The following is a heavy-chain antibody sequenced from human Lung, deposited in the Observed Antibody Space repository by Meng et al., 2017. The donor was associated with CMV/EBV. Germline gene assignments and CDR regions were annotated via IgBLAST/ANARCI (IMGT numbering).Heavy chain of an antibody. CDR2: INQSGST. Sequence: TXSLXSVVYGGSFSGYYWSWIRQPPGKGLEWIAEINQSGSTNRNPTFKSRVTISVDTSKNRFSLNLTSVTAADTAVYYCARKDYYDISGHAFDIWGQGTXVTVSS. CDR1: GGSFSGYY. CDR3: ARKDYYDISGHAFDI. D-gene: IGHD3-22*01. J-gene: IGHJ3*02. V-gene: IGHV4-34*01.